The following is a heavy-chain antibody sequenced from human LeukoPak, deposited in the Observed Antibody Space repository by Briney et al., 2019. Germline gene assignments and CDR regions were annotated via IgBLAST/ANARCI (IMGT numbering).Heavy chain of an antibody. CDR1: GFTFSSYW. Sequence: PGGSLGLSCAASGFTFSSYWMTWVRQAPGKGLEWVANIKQQGSEKYYVDFAEGRFTISRDNAKNSLYLQMNSLRAEDTAMYYCARGSTTVTHRGGFDSWGQGTLVTVSS. D-gene: IGHD4-17*01. CDR3: ARGSTTVTHRGGFDS. J-gene: IGHJ4*02. CDR2: IKQQGSEK. V-gene: IGHV3-7*01.